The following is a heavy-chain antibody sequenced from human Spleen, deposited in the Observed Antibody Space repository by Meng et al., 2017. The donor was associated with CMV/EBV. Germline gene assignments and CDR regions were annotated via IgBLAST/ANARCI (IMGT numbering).Heavy chain of an antibody. Sequence: SVKVSCKASGGTFSSYTISWVRQAPGQGLEWMGRIIPILGIANYAQKFQGRVTITADKSTSTAYMELSSLGSEDTAVYYCARGPSQRYYFDYWGQGTLVTVSS. V-gene: IGHV1-69*02. CDR3: ARGPSQRYYFDY. CDR2: IIPILGIA. J-gene: IGHJ4*02. CDR1: GGTFSSYT.